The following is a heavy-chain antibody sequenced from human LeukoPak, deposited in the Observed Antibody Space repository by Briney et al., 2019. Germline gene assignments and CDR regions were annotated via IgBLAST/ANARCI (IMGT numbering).Heavy chain of an antibody. V-gene: IGHV3-21*01. J-gene: IGHJ4*02. CDR3: ARDTITGSTLRVY. D-gene: IGHD1-7*01. CDR2: ISGGSSYI. Sequence: GGSLRLSCAASGFIFSSYTMTWVRQAPGKGLEWVPSISGGSSYIYYADSVKGRFTISRDNAKNSLYLQMNSLGAGDTAVYYCARDTITGSTLRVYWGQGTLVTVSS. CDR1: GFIFSSYT.